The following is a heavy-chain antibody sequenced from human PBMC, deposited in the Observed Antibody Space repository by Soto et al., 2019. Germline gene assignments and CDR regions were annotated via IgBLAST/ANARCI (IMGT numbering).Heavy chain of an antibody. Sequence: QVHLVQSGAEVKKPGSSVRVSCKTSGGTFSSYSFTWVRQAPGQGLEWMGEIIPILNTANFAQKFQSRVTITAAEPTSTVYMDLSSLSPDDTAVYYCARVDYDSTYGFYYYGLDVWGQGTTVTVSS. J-gene: IGHJ6*02. CDR1: GGTFSSYS. V-gene: IGHV1-69*01. D-gene: IGHD3-10*01. CDR3: ARVDYDSTYGFYYYGLDV. CDR2: IIPILNTA.